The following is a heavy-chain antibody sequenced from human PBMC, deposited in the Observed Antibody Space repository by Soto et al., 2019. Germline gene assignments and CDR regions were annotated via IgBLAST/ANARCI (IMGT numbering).Heavy chain of an antibody. Sequence: PGGSLRLSCAASGFTFDDYGMSWVRQAPGKGLEWVSGINWNGGSTGYADSVKGRFTISRDNAKNSLYLQMNSLRAEDTALYYCARVGLTYYDILTGYPDPYYFDYWGQGTLVTVSS. D-gene: IGHD3-9*01. V-gene: IGHV3-20*04. J-gene: IGHJ4*02. CDR2: INWNGGST. CDR3: ARVGLTYYDILTGYPDPYYFDY. CDR1: GFTFDDYG.